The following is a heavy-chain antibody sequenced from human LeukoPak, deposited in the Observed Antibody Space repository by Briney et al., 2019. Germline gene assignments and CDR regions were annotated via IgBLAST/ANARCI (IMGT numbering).Heavy chain of an antibody. CDR1: GFTFSSYA. J-gene: IGHJ6*03. CDR3: AKMGGRLAYYMDV. Sequence: GGSLRLSCAASGFTFSSYAMTWVRQAPGKGLELVSTIVGSGRTTYYAETVRGRFTISRDNSNNTLFLQMSSLRAEDTALYYCAKMGGRLAYYMDVWGTGTTVTVSS. D-gene: IGHD3-16*01. CDR2: IVGSGRTT. V-gene: IGHV3-23*01.